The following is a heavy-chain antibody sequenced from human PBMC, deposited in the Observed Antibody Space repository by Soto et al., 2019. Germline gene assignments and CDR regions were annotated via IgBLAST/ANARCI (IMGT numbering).Heavy chain of an antibody. CDR2: ITSSSSYI. CDR3: VRARSTDSSPDY. Sequence: GGSLRLSCAASGFTFSLYSMIWVRQAPGKGLEWVASITSSSSYIYYEDSLKGRFTISRDNAKNSLFLQLDSLRAEDTAVYFCVRARSTDSSPDYWGQGTLVTVSS. CDR1: GFTFSLYS. D-gene: IGHD6-19*01. V-gene: IGHV3-21*01. J-gene: IGHJ4*02.